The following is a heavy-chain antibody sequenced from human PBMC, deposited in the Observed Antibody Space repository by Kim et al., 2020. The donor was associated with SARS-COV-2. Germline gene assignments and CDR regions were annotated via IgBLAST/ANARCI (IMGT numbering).Heavy chain of an antibody. D-gene: IGHD3-22*01. J-gene: IGHJ4*02. CDR2: INPSGGST. Sequence: ASVKVSCKASGYTFTSYYMHWVRQAPGQGLEWMGIINPSGGSTSYAQKFQGRVTMTRDTSTSTVYMELSRLRSEDTAVYYCARYSFSYYYDSSGYLDYWGQGTLVTVSS. V-gene: IGHV1-46*01. CDR1: GYTFTSYY. CDR3: ARYSFSYYYDSSGYLDY.